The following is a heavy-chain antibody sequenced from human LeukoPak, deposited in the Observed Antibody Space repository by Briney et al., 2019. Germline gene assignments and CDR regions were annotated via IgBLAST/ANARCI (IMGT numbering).Heavy chain of an antibody. CDR3: ARDGERYSSSLNWFDP. CDR1: GGTFSSYA. CDR2: IIPILGIA. Sequence: SVKVSCKASGGTFSSYAISWVRQAPGQGLEWMGRIIPILGIANYAQKFQGRVTITADKSTSTAYMELSSLRSEDTAVYYCARDGERYSSSLNWFDPWGQGTLVTVSS. J-gene: IGHJ5*02. D-gene: IGHD6-13*01. V-gene: IGHV1-69*04.